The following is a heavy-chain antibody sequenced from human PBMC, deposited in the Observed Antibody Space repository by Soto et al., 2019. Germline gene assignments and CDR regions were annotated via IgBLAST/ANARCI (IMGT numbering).Heavy chain of an antibody. CDR1: GGSISSYY. Sequence: SETLSLTCTVSGGSISSYYWSWIRQPPGKGLEWIGYIYYSGSTNYNPSLKSRVTISVDTSKNQFSLKLSSVTAADTAVYYCARLTDYGFPYYYYGMDVWGQGTTVTVSS. CDR3: ARLTDYGFPYYYYGMDV. J-gene: IGHJ6*02. D-gene: IGHD3-16*01. CDR2: IYYSGST. V-gene: IGHV4-59*01.